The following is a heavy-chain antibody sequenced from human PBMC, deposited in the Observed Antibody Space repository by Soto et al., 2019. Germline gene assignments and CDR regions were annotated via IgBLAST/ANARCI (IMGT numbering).Heavy chain of an antibody. CDR2: IYYSGST. CDR3: ARNNGPIVATSKYCYYYYGIDV. CDR1: GGSISSGGYY. Sequence: QVQLQESGPGLVKPSQTLSLTCTVSGGSISSGGYYWSWIRQHPGKGLEWIGYIYYSGSTYYNPSIKGRVTISVDTSKNRFSLQLSSVTAADTAVYYCARNNGPIVATSKYCYYYYGIDVWGQGPTVTVSS. V-gene: IGHV4-31*03. J-gene: IGHJ6*02. D-gene: IGHD5-12*01.